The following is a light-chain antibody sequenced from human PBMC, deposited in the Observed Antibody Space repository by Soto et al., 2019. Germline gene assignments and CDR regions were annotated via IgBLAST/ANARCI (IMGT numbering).Light chain of an antibody. V-gene: IGLV2-14*01. CDR1: SSDVGRYDY. J-gene: IGLJ1*01. CDR2: DVS. Sequence: QSVLTQPASVSGSPGQSMTISCTGTSSDVGRYDYVSWYQQHPGKAPKLMIYDVSNRPSGVSDRFTGSKSGNTASLTISGLQADDEADYYCSSYSYSTTRVFGTGTKLTVL. CDR3: SSYSYSTTRV.